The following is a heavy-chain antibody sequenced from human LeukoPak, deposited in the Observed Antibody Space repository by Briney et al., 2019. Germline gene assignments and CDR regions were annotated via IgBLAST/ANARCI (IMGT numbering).Heavy chain of an antibody. V-gene: IGHV3-21*01. D-gene: IGHD3-10*01. CDR1: GFILSSYS. Sequence: GGSLRLSCAASGFILSSYSMNWVRQAPGKGLEWVSSISSSSSDIYYADSVKGRFTISRDNAKNSLYLQMNSLRAEDTAVYYCARSPRGGGYWGQGTLVTVSS. J-gene: IGHJ4*02. CDR3: ARSPRGGGY. CDR2: ISSSSSDI.